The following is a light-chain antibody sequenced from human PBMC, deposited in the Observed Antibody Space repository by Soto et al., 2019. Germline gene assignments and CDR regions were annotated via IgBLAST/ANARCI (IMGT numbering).Light chain of an antibody. Sequence: IQLTQSPSSLSASVGNRVTITCRASQGIINFLAWYQHRPWKVPKLLIYGASTLQSGVPSRFSGSGSGTDFTLTISSLQPEDIATYYCQKYDFDPPATFGQGTKVDIK. V-gene: IGKV1-27*01. CDR3: QKYDFDPPAT. CDR1: QGIINF. J-gene: IGKJ1*01. CDR2: GAS.